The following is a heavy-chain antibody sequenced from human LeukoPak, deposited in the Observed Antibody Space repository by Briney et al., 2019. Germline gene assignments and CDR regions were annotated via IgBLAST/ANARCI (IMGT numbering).Heavy chain of an antibody. CDR1: GFTFDDYT. CDR3: AKAEAYSSGSDFDY. J-gene: IGHJ4*02. CDR2: ISWDSGSI. V-gene: IGHV3-9*01. D-gene: IGHD6-25*01. Sequence: GGSLRLSSAASGFTFDDYTMHWVRQAPGEGLEWVSGISWDSGSIGYADSVKGRFTISRDNAKNSLYLQMNSLRAEDTALYYCAKAEAYSSGSDFDYWGQGTLVTVSS.